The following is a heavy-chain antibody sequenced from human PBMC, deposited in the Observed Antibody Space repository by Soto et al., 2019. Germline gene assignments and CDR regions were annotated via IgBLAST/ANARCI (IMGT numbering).Heavy chain of an antibody. CDR1: GGSISPYF. CDR3: AREGGYFDSSGSCVYHYHGVDV. Sequence: QVELQESGPGLVKPSATLSLTCTVSGGSISPYFWSWIRQPAGGELEWIGRSYHTGSTNYNPSLKSRVTMSLGTSRNQISLKLSSVTAADTAVYYCAREGGYFDSSGSCVYHYHGVDVWGQGTTVTVSS. J-gene: IGHJ6*02. CDR2: SYHTGST. D-gene: IGHD3-22*01. V-gene: IGHV4-4*07.